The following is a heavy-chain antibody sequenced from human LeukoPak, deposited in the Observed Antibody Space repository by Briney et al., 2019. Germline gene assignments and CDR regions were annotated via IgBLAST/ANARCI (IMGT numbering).Heavy chain of an antibody. J-gene: IGHJ4*02. V-gene: IGHV3-48*04. CDR3: AGEYNWNDEDY. D-gene: IGHD1-20*01. Sequence: GGSLRLSSAASGFTFSSYSMNWVRQAPGKGLEWVSYISSSSSTIYYADSVKGRFTISRDNAKNSLYLQMNSLRAEDTAVYYCAGEYNWNDEDYWGQGTLVTVSS. CDR1: GFTFSSYS. CDR2: ISSSSSTI.